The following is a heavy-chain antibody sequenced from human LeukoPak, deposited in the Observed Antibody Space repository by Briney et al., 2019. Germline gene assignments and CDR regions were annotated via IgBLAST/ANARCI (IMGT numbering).Heavy chain of an antibody. CDR3: AKDRDPGPADYYFAY. CDR2: ISDDGGDK. Sequence: SGGSLRLSCAASGXTFNTYNLHWVRQAPGKGLESVAVISDDGGDKHYADSVKGRFTTSRDNSRNTLYLQMSSLRTEDTAVYYCAKDRDPGPADYYFAYWGQGTLVTVSS. CDR1: GXTFNTYN. J-gene: IGHJ4*02. D-gene: IGHD1-14*01. V-gene: IGHV3-30*18.